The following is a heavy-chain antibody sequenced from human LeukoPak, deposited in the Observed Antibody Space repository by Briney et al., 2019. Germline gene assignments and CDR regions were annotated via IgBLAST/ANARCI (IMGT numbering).Heavy chain of an antibody. CDR1: GFTFSSYA. J-gene: IGHJ5*02. V-gene: IGHV3-23*01. D-gene: IGHD6-19*01. CDR2: ISGSGHNT. Sequence: GGSLRLSCAASGFTFSSYAMSWVRQAPGKGLEWVSGISGSGHNTYYADSVKGRFTISRDNLKNTLFLQMNSLRAEDTAVYYCAKGRTTIAVAANWFDPWGQGTLVTVSS. CDR3: AKGRTTIAVAANWFDP.